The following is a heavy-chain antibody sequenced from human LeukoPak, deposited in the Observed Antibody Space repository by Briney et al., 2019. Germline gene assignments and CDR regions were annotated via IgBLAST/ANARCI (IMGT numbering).Heavy chain of an antibody. V-gene: IGHV4-30-2*01. J-gene: IGHJ4*02. D-gene: IGHD6-19*01. Sequence: PSETLSLTCAVSGGSISSGGYSWSWIRQPPGKGLEWIGYIYHSGSTYYNPSLKSRVTISVDRSKNQFSLKLSSVTAADTAVYYCASVYSSGWYDYWGQGTLVTVSS. CDR3: ASVYSSGWYDY. CDR1: GGSISSGGYS. CDR2: IYHSGST.